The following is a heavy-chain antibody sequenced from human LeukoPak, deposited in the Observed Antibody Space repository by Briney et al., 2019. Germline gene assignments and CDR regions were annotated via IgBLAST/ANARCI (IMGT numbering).Heavy chain of an antibody. V-gene: IGHV4-34*01. CDR3: ARGLNKYCSGGSCYSGS. CDR1: GGSFSGYY. J-gene: IGHJ4*02. CDR2: INHSRST. D-gene: IGHD2-15*01. Sequence: SETLSLTCAVYGGSFSGYYWSWIRQPPGKGLEWIGEINHSRSTNYNPSLKSRVTISVDTSKNQFSLKLSSVTAADTAVYYCARGLNKYCSGGSCYSGSWGQGTLVTVSS.